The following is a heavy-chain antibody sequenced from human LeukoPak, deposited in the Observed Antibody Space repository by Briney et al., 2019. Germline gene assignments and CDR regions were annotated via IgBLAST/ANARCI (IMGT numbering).Heavy chain of an antibody. J-gene: IGHJ4*02. V-gene: IGHV4-34*01. D-gene: IGHD2-2*02. Sequence: PSETLSLTCAVYGGSFSGYYWSWIRQPPGKGLEWIGEINHSGSTNYNPSLKSRVTISVDTSKSQFSLKLSSVTAADTAVYYCARALGYCSSTSCYIDYWGQGTLVTVSS. CDR3: ARALGYCSSTSCYIDY. CDR1: GGSFSGYY. CDR2: INHSGST.